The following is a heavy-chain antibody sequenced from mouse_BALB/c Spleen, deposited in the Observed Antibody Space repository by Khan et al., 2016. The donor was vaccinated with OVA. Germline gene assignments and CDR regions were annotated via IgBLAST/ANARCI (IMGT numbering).Heavy chain of an antibody. CDR3: ARGSGYDRFAY. Sequence: QVQLQQSGPELVRPGVSVKISCKGSGYTFTDYAMHWVKQSHAKSLEWIGVISTYYGNTDYNQKFKGKATMTVDKSSNTAYMEIAIFTSEDSAIYYCARGSGYDRFAYWGQGTLVTVSA. D-gene: IGHD2-2*01. J-gene: IGHJ3*01. CDR1: GYTFTDYA. CDR2: ISTYYGNT. V-gene: IGHV1S137*01.